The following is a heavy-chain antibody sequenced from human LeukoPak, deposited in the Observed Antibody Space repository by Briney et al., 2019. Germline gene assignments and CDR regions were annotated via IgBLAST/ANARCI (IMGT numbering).Heavy chain of an antibody. V-gene: IGHV3-53*01. J-gene: IGHJ4*02. Sequence: GGSLRLSCAASGFTVSGNYMSWVRQAPGKGLEWVSLIYSGGTTYYADSVKGRFTISRDNAKNSLYLQMNSLRAEDTAVYYCARNDGIVGAKPPPDYWGQGTLVTVSS. D-gene: IGHD1-26*01. CDR2: IYSGGTT. CDR1: GFTVSGNY. CDR3: ARNDGIVGAKPPPDY.